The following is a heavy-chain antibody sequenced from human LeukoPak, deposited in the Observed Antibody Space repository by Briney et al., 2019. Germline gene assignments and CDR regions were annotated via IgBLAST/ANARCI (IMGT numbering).Heavy chain of an antibody. CDR3: ARTPATWELLDYYYMDV. J-gene: IGHJ6*03. CDR1: GYTLTELS. V-gene: IGHV1-24*01. CDR2: FDPEDGET. D-gene: IGHD1-26*01. Sequence: ASVKVSCKVSGYTLTELSMHWVRQAPGEGLEWMGGFDPEDGETIYPQKFQGRVTMTEDTSTDTAYMELSSLRSEDTAVYYCARTPATWELLDYYYMDVWGKGTTVTVSS.